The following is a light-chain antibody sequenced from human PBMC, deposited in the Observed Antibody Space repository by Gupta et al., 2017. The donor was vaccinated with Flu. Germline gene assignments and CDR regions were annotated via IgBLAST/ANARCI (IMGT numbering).Light chain of an antibody. CDR3: SSYTSSSTPWV. J-gene: IGLJ3*02. CDR1: SSDVGGYNY. V-gene: IGLV2-14*01. Sequence: QSALTQPASVSGSHGPSITISCTGTSSDVGGYNYVSWYQQHPGKAPKLMIYEVSNRPSGVSNRFSGSKSGNTASLTISGLQAEDEADYYCSSYTSSSTPWVFGGGTKLTVL. CDR2: EVS.